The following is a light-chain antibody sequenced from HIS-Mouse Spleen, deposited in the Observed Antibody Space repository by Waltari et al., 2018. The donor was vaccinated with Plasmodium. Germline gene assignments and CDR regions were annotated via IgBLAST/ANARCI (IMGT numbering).Light chain of an antibody. CDR2: GAS. CDR3: QQYNNWPPMYT. J-gene: IGKJ2*01. V-gene: IGKV3-15*01. CDR1: QSVSSN. Sequence: EIVMTQSPATLSVSPAERATLSCRASQSVSSNLAWYQQEPGQAPRLLIYGASTRATGIPARFSGSGSGTEFTLTISSLQSEDFAVYYCQQYNNWPPMYTFGQGTKLEIK.